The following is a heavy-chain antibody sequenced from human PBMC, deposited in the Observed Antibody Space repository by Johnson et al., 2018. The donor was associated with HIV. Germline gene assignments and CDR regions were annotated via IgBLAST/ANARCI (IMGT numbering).Heavy chain of an antibody. CDR1: GFTFSSYW. J-gene: IGHJ3*02. V-gene: IGHV3-7*01. CDR3: AREVAAVGDAVDI. D-gene: IGHD6-13*01. CDR2: IKQDGSEK. Sequence: VQLVESGGGLIQPGGSLRLSCAASGFTFSSYWMSWVRQAPGKGLEWVANIKQDGSEKYYVDSVKGRFTIARDNAKNSLYLQMNSLRAEDTAVYYCAREVAAVGDAVDIWGQGTMVTVSS.